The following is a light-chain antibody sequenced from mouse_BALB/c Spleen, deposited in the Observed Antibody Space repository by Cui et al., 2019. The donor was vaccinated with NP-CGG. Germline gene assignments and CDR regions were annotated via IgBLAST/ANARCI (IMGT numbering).Light chain of an antibody. Sequence: AVLTQASAPTTSPGETVTLTCRSSTGAVTTSNYANWVQEKPDHLFTGLIGGTNNRVPGVPARFSDSLIGDKAALTITGAQTEDEAIYFCALWYSNHWVFGGGTKLTVL. CDR1: TGAVTTSNY. J-gene: IGLJ1*01. CDR2: GTN. V-gene: IGLV1*01. CDR3: ALWYSNHWV.